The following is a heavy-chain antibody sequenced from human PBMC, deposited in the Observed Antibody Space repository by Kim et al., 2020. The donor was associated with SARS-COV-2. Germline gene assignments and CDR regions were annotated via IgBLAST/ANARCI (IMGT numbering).Heavy chain of an antibody. CDR3: AKEKWLRSLPTNYYYYGMDV. Sequence: GGSLRLSCAASGFTFSSYAMSWVRQAPGKGLEWVSAISGSGGSTYYADSVKGRFTISRDNSKNTLYLQMNSLRAEDTAVYYCAKEKWLRSLPTNYYYYGMDVWGQGTTVTVSS. D-gene: IGHD5-12*01. CDR2: ISGSGGST. V-gene: IGHV3-23*01. J-gene: IGHJ6*02. CDR1: GFTFSSYA.